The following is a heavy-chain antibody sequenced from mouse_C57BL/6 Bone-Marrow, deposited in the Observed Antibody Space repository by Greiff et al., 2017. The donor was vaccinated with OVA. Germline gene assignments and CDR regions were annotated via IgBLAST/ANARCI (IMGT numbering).Heavy chain of an antibody. CDR3: ARGGVITTVVGFDY. Sequence: VQLQQSGAELARPGASVKLSCKASGYTFTSYGISWVKQRTGQGLEWIGEIYPRSGNTYYNEKFKGKATLTADKSSSTAYMELRSLTSEDSAVYFCARGGVITTVVGFDYWGQGTTLTVSS. CDR2: IYPRSGNT. J-gene: IGHJ2*01. D-gene: IGHD1-1*01. CDR1: GYTFTSYG. V-gene: IGHV1-81*01.